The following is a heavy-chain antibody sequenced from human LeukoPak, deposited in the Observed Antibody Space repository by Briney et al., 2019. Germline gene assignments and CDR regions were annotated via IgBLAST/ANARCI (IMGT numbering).Heavy chain of an antibody. D-gene: IGHD6-6*01. CDR3: AREGGPSSSEGYDAFDI. CDR1: GGSTSSYY. J-gene: IGHJ3*02. CDR2: IYYSGST. V-gene: IGHV4-59*01. Sequence: SETLSLTCTVSGGSTSSYYWSWIRQPPGKGLEWIGYIYYSGSTNYNPSLKSRVTISVDTSKNQFSLKLSSVTAADTAVYYCAREGGPSSSEGYDAFDIWGQGTMVTVSS.